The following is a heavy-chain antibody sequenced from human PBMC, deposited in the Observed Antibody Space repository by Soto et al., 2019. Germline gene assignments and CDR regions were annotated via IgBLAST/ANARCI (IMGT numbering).Heavy chain of an antibody. J-gene: IGHJ6*02. CDR3: AREGPTGYYDFWSGYGPHYYYYGMDV. V-gene: IGHV1-2*04. CDR2: INPNSGGT. D-gene: IGHD3-3*01. Sequence: ASVKVSCKASGYTFTGYYMHWVRQAPGQGLEWMGWINPNSGGTNYAQKFQGWVTMTRGTSISTAYMELSRLRSDDTAVYYCAREGPTGYYDFWSGYGPHYYYYGMDVWGQGTTVTVSS. CDR1: GYTFTGYY.